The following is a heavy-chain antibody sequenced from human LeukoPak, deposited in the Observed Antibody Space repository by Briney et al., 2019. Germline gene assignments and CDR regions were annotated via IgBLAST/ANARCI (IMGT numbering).Heavy chain of an antibody. V-gene: IGHV1-8*03. D-gene: IGHD3-3*01. Sequence: ASVKVSCKASGYTFTSYDINWVRQATGQGLQWMGWMNPNSGNTGYAQKFQGRVTITRNTSISTAYVELSSLRSEDTAVYYCARGLPDSYYDFWSGYHDAFDIWGQGTMVTVSS. CDR3: ARGLPDSYYDFWSGYHDAFDI. CDR1: GYTFTSYD. J-gene: IGHJ3*02. CDR2: MNPNSGNT.